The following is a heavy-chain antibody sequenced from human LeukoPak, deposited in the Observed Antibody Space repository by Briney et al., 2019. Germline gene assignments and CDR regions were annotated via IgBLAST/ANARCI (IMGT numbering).Heavy chain of an antibody. J-gene: IGHJ4*02. CDR1: GSSMSSDYY. CDR2: ISDSGSA. D-gene: IGHD3-22*01. CDR3: ARDLTDYYELDY. V-gene: IGHV4-38-2*02. Sequence: SETLSLTCTVSGSSMSSDYYWGWIRQPPGKGLEWIGSISDSGSAYYNPSLKSRVTMSVDTSKNQFSLNLISVTAADTAVYYCARDLTDYYELDYWGQGTLVTVSS.